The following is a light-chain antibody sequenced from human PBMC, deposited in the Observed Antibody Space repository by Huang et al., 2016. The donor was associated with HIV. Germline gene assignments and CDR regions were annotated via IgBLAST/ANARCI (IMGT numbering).Light chain of an antibody. J-gene: IGKJ2*01. V-gene: IGKV3-20*01. CDR2: GAS. CDR3: QQYGTSPYT. Sequence: EIVLTQSPGTLSLSPGERATLSCRASQSVSSAFLAWYQQKPGQAPRLLIDGASSRATGIPARFSGSGSGTDFTLTISRLEPGDFAVYYCQQYGTSPYTFGQGTKLEIK. CDR1: QSVSSAF.